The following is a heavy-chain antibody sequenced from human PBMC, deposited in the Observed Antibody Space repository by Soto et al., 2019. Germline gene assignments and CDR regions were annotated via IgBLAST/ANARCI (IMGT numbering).Heavy chain of an antibody. Sequence: GGSLRLSCAASGFTFSSYAMSWVRQAPGKGLEWVSAISGGGGSTYYADSVKGRFTISRDNSKNTLYLQMNSLRAEDTAVYYCAKGPSIYGSGTHQDYGMDVWGQGTTVTVSS. J-gene: IGHJ6*02. CDR2: ISGGGGST. CDR3: AKGPSIYGSGTHQDYGMDV. V-gene: IGHV3-23*01. D-gene: IGHD3-10*01. CDR1: GFTFSSYA.